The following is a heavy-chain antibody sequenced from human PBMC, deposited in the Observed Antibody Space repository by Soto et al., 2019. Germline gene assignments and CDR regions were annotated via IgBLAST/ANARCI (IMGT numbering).Heavy chain of an antibody. CDR2: ISHSETT. V-gene: IGHV4-30-4*01. Sequence: SETLSLTCSVSGSYITSGDYHWTWIRQAPGKGLEWIGYISHSETTYYSPALKNRIIISSDFSMNQFSLRLNSVTAADTAVYFCAGFGVGDRDDKWGQGALVTVSS. CDR3: AGFGVGDRDDK. J-gene: IGHJ4*02. D-gene: IGHD2-8*01. CDR1: GSYITSGDYH.